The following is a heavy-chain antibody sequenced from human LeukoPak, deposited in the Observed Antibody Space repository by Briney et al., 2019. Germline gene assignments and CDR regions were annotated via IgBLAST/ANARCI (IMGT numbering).Heavy chain of an antibody. CDR1: GCTFTGYY. V-gene: IGHV1-2*02. Sequence: GASVKVSCKASGCTFTGYYMHWVRQAPGQGLEWMGWINPNSGGTNYAQKFQGRVTMTRDTSISTAYMELSRLRSDDTAVYYCARDLRYYDFWSGWNYYYYGMDVWGQGTTVIVSS. D-gene: IGHD3-3*01. CDR2: INPNSGGT. CDR3: ARDLRYYDFWSGWNYYYYGMDV. J-gene: IGHJ6*02.